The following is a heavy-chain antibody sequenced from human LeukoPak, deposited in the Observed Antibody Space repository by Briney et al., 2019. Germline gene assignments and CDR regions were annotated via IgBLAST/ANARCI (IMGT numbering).Heavy chain of an antibody. Sequence: ASVKVSCKASGYTFTGYYMNWVRQAPGQGLEWMGWINPNTGGTNYAQKFQGRVTMTRDTSITTAYMELSRLRSDDTAVYYCARVSYCGGDCIYYFDYWGQGTLVTVSS. CDR2: INPNTGGT. V-gene: IGHV1-2*02. CDR1: GYTFTGYY. CDR3: ARVSYCGGDCIYYFDY. D-gene: IGHD2-21*01. J-gene: IGHJ4*02.